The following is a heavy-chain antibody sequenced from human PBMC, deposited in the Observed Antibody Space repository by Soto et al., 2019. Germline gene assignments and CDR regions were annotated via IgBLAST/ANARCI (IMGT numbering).Heavy chain of an antibody. CDR3: ARVEYSSSSGVSWFDP. Sequence: GESLKLSCKGSGYSFTSYWIGWVRQMPGKGLEWMGIIYPGDSDTRYSPSFQGQVTISADKSISTAYLQWSSLKASDTAMYYCARVEYSSSSGVSWFDPWGQGTLVTVSS. V-gene: IGHV5-51*01. CDR2: IYPGDSDT. D-gene: IGHD6-6*01. J-gene: IGHJ5*02. CDR1: GYSFTSYW.